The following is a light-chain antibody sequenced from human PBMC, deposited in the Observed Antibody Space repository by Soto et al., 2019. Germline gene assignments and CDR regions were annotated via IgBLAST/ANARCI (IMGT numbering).Light chain of an antibody. CDR3: SSFTSRFTFV. J-gene: IGLJ1*01. CDR1: SNDVGDYNY. CDR2: EVS. Sequence: QSALTQPPSASGSPGQSVTISCTGTSNDVGDYNYVSWYQQHPGKAPKLMIYEVSKRPSGVPGRFSGSKSGNTASLTISGLQAEDEADYYCSSFTSRFTFVFGTGTKVTVL. V-gene: IGLV2-8*01.